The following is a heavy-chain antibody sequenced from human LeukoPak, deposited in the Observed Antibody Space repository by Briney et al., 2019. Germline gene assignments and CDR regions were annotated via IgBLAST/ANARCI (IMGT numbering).Heavy chain of an antibody. Sequence: ASVKVSCKVSGYTLTDLSMHWVRQTPGKGLEWVGGFDPEDGETIYAQKFQGRVSMTEDTSTDTAYMELSSLRSDDTAVYYCARDLRNTAMHWFDPWGQGTLVTVSS. CDR1: GYTLTDLS. CDR3: ARDLRNTAMHWFDP. V-gene: IGHV1-24*01. CDR2: FDPEDGET. D-gene: IGHD5-18*01. J-gene: IGHJ5*02.